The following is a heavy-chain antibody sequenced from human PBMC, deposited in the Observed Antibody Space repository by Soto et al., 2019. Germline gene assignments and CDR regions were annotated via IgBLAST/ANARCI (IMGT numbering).Heavy chain of an antibody. CDR3: ARDYGKQWHVLDY. CDR1: GGTFSSYT. D-gene: IGHD6-19*01. J-gene: IGHJ4*02. CDR2: IIPILGIA. Sequence: GASVKVSCKASGGTFSSYTISWVRQAPGQGLEWMGRIIPILGIANYAQKFQGRVTITADKSTSTAYMELSSLRSEDTAVYYCARDYGKQWHVLDYWGQGTLVTVSS. V-gene: IGHV1-69*04.